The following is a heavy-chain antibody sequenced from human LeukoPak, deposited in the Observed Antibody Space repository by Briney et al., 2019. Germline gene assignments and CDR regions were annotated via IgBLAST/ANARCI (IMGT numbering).Heavy chain of an antibody. J-gene: IGHJ5*02. D-gene: IGHD4-17*01. CDR3: ARVGLRGDWFDP. V-gene: IGHV3-30*02. CDR1: GFTFSSYG. Sequence: GGSLRLSCAASGFTFSSYGMHWVRQAPGKGLEWVAFIRYDGSNKYYADSVKGRFTISRDNSKNTLYLQMNSLRAEDTAVYYCARVGLRGDWFDPWGQGTLVTVSS. CDR2: IRYDGSNK.